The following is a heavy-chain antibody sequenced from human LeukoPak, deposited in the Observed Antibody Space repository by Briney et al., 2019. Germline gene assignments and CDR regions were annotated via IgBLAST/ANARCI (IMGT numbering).Heavy chain of an antibody. V-gene: IGHV4-59*01. D-gene: IGHD2-15*01. J-gene: IGHJ6*03. CDR3: ASGYCSGGSCYYYMDV. CDR2: IYYSGST. Sequence: SETLSLTCTVSGGSISSYYWSWIRQPPGKGPEWIGYIYYSGSTNYNPSLKSRVTISVDTSKNQFSLKLSSVTAADTAVYYCASGYCSGGSCYYYMDVWGKGTTVTVSS. CDR1: GGSISSYY.